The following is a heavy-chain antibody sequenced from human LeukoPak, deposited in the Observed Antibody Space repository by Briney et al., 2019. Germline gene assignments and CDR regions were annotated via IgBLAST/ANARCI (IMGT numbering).Heavy chain of an antibody. V-gene: IGHV4-4*07. CDR2: IYNSGNT. CDR1: GGSISSYY. D-gene: IGHD1-26*01. CDR3: ARVVVGATTGYYFDY. J-gene: IGHJ4*02. Sequence: PSETLSLTCTVSGGSISSYYWSWLRQSAGKGLEWFGRIYNSGNTKYNDSLGITKYPPSLTSRVTISVDKSKNQFSLKVTSVTAAATAVYYCARVVVGATTGYYFDYWGQGTLVTVSS.